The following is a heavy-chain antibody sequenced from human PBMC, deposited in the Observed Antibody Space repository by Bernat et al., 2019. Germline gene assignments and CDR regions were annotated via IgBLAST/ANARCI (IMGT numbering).Heavy chain of an antibody. Sequence: QLQLQESGPGLVKPSETLSLTCTVSGGSISSSSYYWGWIRQAPGKGLEWVSYISSSSSYTNYADSVKGRFTISRDNAKNSLYLQMNSLRAEDTAVYYCARDRYLGIAVDWGQGTLVTVSS. J-gene: IGHJ4*02. CDR3: ARDRYLGIAVD. CDR2: ISSSSSYT. V-gene: IGHV3-11*06. D-gene: IGHD6-19*01. CDR1: GGSISSSS.